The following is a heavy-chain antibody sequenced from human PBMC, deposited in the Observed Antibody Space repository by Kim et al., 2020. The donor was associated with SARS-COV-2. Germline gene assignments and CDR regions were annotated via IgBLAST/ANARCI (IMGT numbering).Heavy chain of an antibody. V-gene: IGHV3-21*01. J-gene: IGHJ4*02. CDR1: GYTFSSYS. Sequence: GGSLRLSCAASGYTFSSYSMNWVRQAPGKGLEWVSSISSSSSYIYYADSVKGRFTISRDNAKNSLYLQMNSLRAEDTAVYYCAREASLVVAAGFGTADYWGQGTLVTVSS. CDR2: ISSSSSYI. CDR3: AREASLVVAAGFGTADY. D-gene: IGHD2-15*01.